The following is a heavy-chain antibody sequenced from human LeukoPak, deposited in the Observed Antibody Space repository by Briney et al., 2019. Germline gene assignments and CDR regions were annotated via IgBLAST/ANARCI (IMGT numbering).Heavy chain of an antibody. D-gene: IGHD1-26*01. J-gene: IGHJ4*02. CDR2: ISYDGSNK. V-gene: IGHV3-30*04. CDR3: ARDLLDGGYSADY. CDR1: GFTFSSSA. Sequence: GGSLRLSCAASGFTFSSSAMSWVRQAPGKGLEWVAVISYDGSNKYYADSVKGRFTISRDNSKNTLYLQMNSLRAEDTAVYYCARDLLDGGYSADYWGQGTLVTVSS.